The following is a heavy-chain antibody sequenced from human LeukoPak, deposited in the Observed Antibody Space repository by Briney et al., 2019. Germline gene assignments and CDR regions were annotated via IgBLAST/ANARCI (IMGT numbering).Heavy chain of an antibody. CDR1: GGSFSGYY. D-gene: IGHD6-6*01. V-gene: IGHV4-34*01. CDR3: ARGRGQLVDY. Sequence: SETLSLTCAVYGGSFSGYYWSWIRQPPGKGLEWIGEINHSGSTNYNPSLKSRVTISVDTSKNQFPLKLSSVTAADTAVYYCARGRGQLVDYWGQGTLVTVSS. CDR2: INHSGST. J-gene: IGHJ4*02.